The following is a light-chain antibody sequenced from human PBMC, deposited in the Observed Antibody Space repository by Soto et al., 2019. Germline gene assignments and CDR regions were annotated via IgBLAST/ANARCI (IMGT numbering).Light chain of an antibody. J-gene: IGKJ5*01. CDR3: HQYDSSFT. CDR1: QSVNNNY. Sequence: EIVLTQSPGTLSLSPGERATLSCRASQSVNNNYLAWYQQKPGQGTRLLIYGASIRATGIPDRFSGSGSGTDFTLTISRLEPEDFAVYYCHQYDSSFTFGQGTRLDIK. V-gene: IGKV3-20*01. CDR2: GAS.